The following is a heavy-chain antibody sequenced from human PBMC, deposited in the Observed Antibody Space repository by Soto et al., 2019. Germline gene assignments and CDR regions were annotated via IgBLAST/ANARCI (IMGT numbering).Heavy chain of an antibody. D-gene: IGHD3-22*01. CDR1: VFNFNNYG. J-gene: IGHJ4*02. CDR2: VSKSDYT. CDR3: AREDSIIKQAVSEV. V-gene: IGHV3-21*01. Sequence: PGGSLRLSCAVSVFNFNNYGINCVRQAPGKWLEWVSSVSKSDYTYYSDSVKGRFTIPRDNAKNSVSLQMNTLRAEDTAVYYCAREDSIIKQAVSEVWGQGTLVPGS.